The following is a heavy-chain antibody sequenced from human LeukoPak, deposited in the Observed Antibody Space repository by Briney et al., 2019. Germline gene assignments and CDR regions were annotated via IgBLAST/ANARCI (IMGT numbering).Heavy chain of an antibody. J-gene: IGHJ4*02. CDR3: AKEGGDSYGYFDY. D-gene: IGHD5-18*01. Sequence: GRSLRLSCAGSGFIFNNYAMHWVRQAPGKGLERVAVISYDGSNKYYADSVKGRFTISRDNSKNTLYLQMNSLRAEDTAVYYCAKEGGDSYGYFDYWGQGTLVTVSS. CDR2: ISYDGSNK. CDR1: GFIFNNYA. V-gene: IGHV3-30*18.